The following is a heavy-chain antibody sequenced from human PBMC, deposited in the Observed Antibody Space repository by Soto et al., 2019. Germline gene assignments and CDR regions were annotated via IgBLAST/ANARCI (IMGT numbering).Heavy chain of an antibody. V-gene: IGHV4-59*01. Sequence: QVQLQESGPGLVKPSETLSLICTVSGGSINSYFWNWVRQSPGKGLEWIGYIYYNGSTKYNPSLKSRVTLSVDTSKNQFSLKLTSVTAADTAVYYCARERVTIFGVVISAGMDVWGQGTTVTVSS. CDR1: GGSINSYF. CDR3: ARERVTIFGVVISAGMDV. D-gene: IGHD3-3*01. CDR2: IYYNGST. J-gene: IGHJ6*02.